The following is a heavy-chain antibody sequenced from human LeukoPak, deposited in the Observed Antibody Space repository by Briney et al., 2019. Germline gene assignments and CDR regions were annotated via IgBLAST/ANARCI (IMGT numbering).Heavy chain of an antibody. V-gene: IGHV4-30-2*01. J-gene: IGHJ4*02. CDR1: GGSISSGGYY. CDR2: INHSGST. CDR3: ARESDTAMVPLGY. D-gene: IGHD5-18*01. Sequence: SQTLSLTCAVSGGSISSGGYYWSWIRQPPGKGLEWIGEINHSGSTNYNPSLKSRVTISVDTSKNQFSLKLSSVTAADTAVYYCARESDTAMVPLGYWGQGTLVTVSS.